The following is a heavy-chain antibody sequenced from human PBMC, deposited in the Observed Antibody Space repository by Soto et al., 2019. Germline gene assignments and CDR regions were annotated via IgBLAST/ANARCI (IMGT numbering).Heavy chain of an antibody. D-gene: IGHD4-17*01. CDR1: GGSISSGGYY. V-gene: IGHV4-31*03. Sequence: LTCTVSGGSISSGGYYWSWIRQHPGKGLEWIGYIYYSGSTYYNPSLKSRVTISVDTSKNQFSLKLSSVTAADTAVYYCARIGSVTTNYFDYWGQETLVTVSS. CDR2: IYYSGST. J-gene: IGHJ4*02. CDR3: ARIGSVTTNYFDY.